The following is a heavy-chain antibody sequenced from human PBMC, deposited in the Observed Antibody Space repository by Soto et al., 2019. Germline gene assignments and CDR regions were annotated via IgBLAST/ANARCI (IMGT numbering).Heavy chain of an antibody. CDR3: AKDGDIAYCGGDCYHDNWFDP. V-gene: IGHV3-23*01. CDR1: GFTFSSYA. CDR2: ISGSGGST. Sequence: PGGSLRLSCAASGFTFSSYAMSWVRQAPGKGLEWVSAISGSGGSTYYADSVKGRFTISRDNSKNTLYLQMNSLRAEDTAVYYCAKDGDIAYCGGDCYHDNWFDPWGQGTLVTVSS. D-gene: IGHD2-21*02. J-gene: IGHJ5*02.